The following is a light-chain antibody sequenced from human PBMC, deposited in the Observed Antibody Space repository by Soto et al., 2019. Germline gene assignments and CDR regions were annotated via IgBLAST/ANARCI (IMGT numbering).Light chain of an antibody. Sequence: DIQMTKSPSTLSASVGDSVTITCRASQSIAASLAWYQQKPGEAPNLLIYDVSNLESGVPARFSGSASGTEFSLTLRRLQPDDVATYYCQQYDSSQTFGQGTKVEIK. CDR3: QQYDSSQT. V-gene: IGKV1-5*01. J-gene: IGKJ1*01. CDR2: DVS. CDR1: QSIAAS.